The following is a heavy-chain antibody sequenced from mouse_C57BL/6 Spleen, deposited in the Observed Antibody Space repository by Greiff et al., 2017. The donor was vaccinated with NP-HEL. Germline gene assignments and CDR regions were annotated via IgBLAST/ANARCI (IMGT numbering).Heavy chain of an antibody. V-gene: IGHV1-59*01. CDR1: GYTFTSYW. CDR2: IDPSDSYT. CDR3: ARGGLLPTSHFDY. D-gene: IGHD2-3*01. Sequence: VQLQQSGAELVRPGTSVKLSCKASGYTFTSYWMHWVKQRPGQGLEWIGVIDPSDSYTNYNQKFKGKATLTVDTSSSTAYMQLSSLTSEDSAVYYCARGGLLPTSHFDYWGQGTTLTVSS. J-gene: IGHJ2*01.